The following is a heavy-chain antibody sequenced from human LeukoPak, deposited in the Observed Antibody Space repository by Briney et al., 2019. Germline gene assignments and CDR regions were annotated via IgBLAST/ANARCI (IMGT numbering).Heavy chain of an antibody. CDR3: ASAEHNAWHNFKS. CDR2: ISNDGSQT. CDR1: GFTLTTYS. Sequence: GGSLRLSCAASGFTLTTYSMHWVRQAPGKGLEWLSIISNDGSQTYYAESVRGRFTISRDTSQNTLYLQMRSLTTEDTAVYYCASAEHNAWHNFKSRGQGTLVTVSS. D-gene: IGHD1/OR15-1a*01. J-gene: IGHJ4*02. V-gene: IGHV3-30*04.